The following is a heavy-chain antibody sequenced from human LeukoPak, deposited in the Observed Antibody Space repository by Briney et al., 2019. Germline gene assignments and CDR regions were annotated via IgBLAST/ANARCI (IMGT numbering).Heavy chain of an antibody. D-gene: IGHD4-17*01. J-gene: IGHJ4*02. CDR3: ARVGNDYGDLVY. CDR1: GGSLSSYY. Sequence: SETLSLTCTVSGGSLSSYYWSWIRQPPGKGLEWIGYIYYSGSTNYNPSLKSRVTISVDTSKNQFSLKLSSVTAADTAVYYCARVGNDYGDLVYWGQGTLVTVSS. CDR2: IYYSGST. V-gene: IGHV4-59*01.